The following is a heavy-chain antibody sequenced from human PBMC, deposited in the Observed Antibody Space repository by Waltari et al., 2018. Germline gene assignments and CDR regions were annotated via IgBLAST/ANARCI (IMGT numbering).Heavy chain of an antibody. D-gene: IGHD6-6*01. V-gene: IGHV3-9*01. J-gene: IGHJ4*02. CDR3: ATDKSIAARDFDY. CDR2: ISGNGGSS. Sequence: EVQLVESGGGLVQPGRSLRLSCAASGFTFDDYAMHWVRQAPGKGREWGSGISGNGGSSGYAESGKGRFTTSRDNAKNSLYLQRNSLRAEDTALYYCATDKSIAARDFDYWGQGTLVTVSS. CDR1: GFTFDDYA.